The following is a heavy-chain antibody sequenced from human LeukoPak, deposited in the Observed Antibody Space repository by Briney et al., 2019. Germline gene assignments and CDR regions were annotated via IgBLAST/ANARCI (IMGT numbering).Heavy chain of an antibody. CDR1: RFTFSSYG. CDR3: VKERDSSATGVFDF. Sequence: PGGSLTLSCAASRFTFSSYGMSWVRQAPGRGLQWVAGISGSGGTTYYADSARGRLTISRDNSKNTLYLQMRSLSAEDTAIYYCVKERDSSATGVFDFWGQGPLVTVSS. D-gene: IGHD1-14*01. CDR2: ISGSGGTT. J-gene: IGHJ4*02. V-gene: IGHV3-23*01.